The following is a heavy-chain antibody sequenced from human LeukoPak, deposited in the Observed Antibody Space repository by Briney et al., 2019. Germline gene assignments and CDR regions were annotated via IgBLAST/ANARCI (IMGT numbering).Heavy chain of an antibody. CDR2: ISAGGENT. J-gene: IGHJ2*01. Sequence: GGSLRIFCEASGFNFTSYAMSWISQAPGKGLEWISAISAGGENTYYADSVKGRFTISRDNSKNTLYLKMNSLRAEDTATYYCAKPRAMRTGVGRYFDLWGRGTLVTVSS. D-gene: IGHD3-10*01. V-gene: IGHV3-23*01. CDR3: AKPRAMRTGVGRYFDL. CDR1: GFNFTSYA.